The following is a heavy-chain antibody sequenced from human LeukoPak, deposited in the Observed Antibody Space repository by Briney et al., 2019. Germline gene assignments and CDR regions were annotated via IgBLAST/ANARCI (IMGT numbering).Heavy chain of an antibody. Sequence: ASVKVSCKASGYTFTSYDINWVRQATGQGPEWMGWMNPNSGNTGYAQKFQGRVTITRNTSISTAYMELSSLRSEDTAVYYCARGVKVVAATDYYFDYWGQGTLVTVSS. J-gene: IGHJ4*02. V-gene: IGHV1-8*01. CDR1: GYTFTSYD. CDR2: MNPNSGNT. D-gene: IGHD2-15*01. CDR3: ARGVKVVAATDYYFDY.